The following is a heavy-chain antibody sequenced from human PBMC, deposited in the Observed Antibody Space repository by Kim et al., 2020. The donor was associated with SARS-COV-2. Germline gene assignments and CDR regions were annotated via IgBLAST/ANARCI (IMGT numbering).Heavy chain of an antibody. J-gene: IGHJ4*02. Sequence: VKGRFTLSRDTSKNTVCLQMSGLRADDTAIYYCAKGEGGWLSSGWYYFDCWGQGTLVTVSS. V-gene: IGHV3-23*01. D-gene: IGHD6-19*01. CDR3: AKGEGGWLSSGWYYFDC.